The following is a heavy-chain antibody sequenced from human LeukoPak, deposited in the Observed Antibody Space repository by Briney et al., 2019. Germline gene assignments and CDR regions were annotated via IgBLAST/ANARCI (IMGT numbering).Heavy chain of an antibody. V-gene: IGHV4-39*01. D-gene: IGHD1-1*01. Sequence: SETLSLTCTVSGGSISSSSYYWGWIRQPPGKGLEWIGSIYYSGSTYYNPSLKSRVTISVDTSKNQFSLKLSSVTAADTAVYYCARRTGYYYYMDVWGKGTTVTISS. J-gene: IGHJ6*03. CDR1: GGSISSSSYY. CDR2: IYYSGST. CDR3: ARRTGYYYYMDV.